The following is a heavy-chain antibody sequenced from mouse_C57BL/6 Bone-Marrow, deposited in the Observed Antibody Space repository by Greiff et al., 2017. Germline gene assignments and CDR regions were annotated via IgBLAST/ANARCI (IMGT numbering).Heavy chain of an antibody. CDR3: ARDPIYYYGSSYGGFAY. V-gene: IGHV5-4*01. CDR2: ISDGGSYT. D-gene: IGHD1-1*01. CDR1: GFTFSSYA. J-gene: IGHJ3*01. Sequence: EVQLVESGGGLVKPGGSLKLSCAASGFTFSSYAMSWVRQTPEKRLEWVATISDGGSYTYYPDNVKGRFTISRDNAKNNLYLQKSHLKSEDTAMYYCARDPIYYYGSSYGGFAYWGQGTLVTVSA.